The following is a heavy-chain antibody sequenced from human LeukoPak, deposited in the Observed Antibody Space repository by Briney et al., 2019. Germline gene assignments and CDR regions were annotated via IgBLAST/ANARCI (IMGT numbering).Heavy chain of an antibody. Sequence: PSETLSLTCTVSGGSISSYYWSWIRQPPGKGLEWIGYIYTSGSTNYNPSLKSRVTISVDTSKNQFSLKLSSVTAADTAVYYCARQYHSTYTNNYYYMDVWSKGTTVTVSS. CDR2: IYTSGST. J-gene: IGHJ6*03. CDR1: GGSISSYY. CDR3: ARQYHSTYTNNYYYMDV. V-gene: IGHV4-4*09. D-gene: IGHD1-1*01.